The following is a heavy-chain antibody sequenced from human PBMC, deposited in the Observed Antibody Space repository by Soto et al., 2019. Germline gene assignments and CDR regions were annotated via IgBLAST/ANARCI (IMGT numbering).Heavy chain of an antibody. D-gene: IGHD2-15*01. CDR3: ARWGGGDCSGGSCYSGWFDP. V-gene: IGHV4-39*01. J-gene: IGHJ5*02. CDR1: GGSISSSSYY. CDR2: IYYSGST. Sequence: SETLSLTCTVSGGSISSSSYYWGWIRQPPGKGLEWIGSIYYSGSTYYNPSLKSRVTISVDTSKNQFSLKLSSVTAADTAVYYCARWGGGDCSGGSCYSGWFDPWGQGTLVTVSS.